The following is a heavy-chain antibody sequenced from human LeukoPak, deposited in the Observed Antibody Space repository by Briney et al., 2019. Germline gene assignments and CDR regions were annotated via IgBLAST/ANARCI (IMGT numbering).Heavy chain of an antibody. V-gene: IGHV4-59*01. CDR2: IYYSGST. D-gene: IGHD5-18*01. Sequence: PSETLSLTCTVSGGSISSYYWSWIRQPPGKGLEWIGYIYYSGSTNYNPSLKSRVTISVDTPKNQFSLKLSSVTAADTAVYYCARVDVDTAMSPDYYYMDVWGKGTTVTVSS. J-gene: IGHJ6*03. CDR1: GGSISSYY. CDR3: ARVDVDTAMSPDYYYMDV.